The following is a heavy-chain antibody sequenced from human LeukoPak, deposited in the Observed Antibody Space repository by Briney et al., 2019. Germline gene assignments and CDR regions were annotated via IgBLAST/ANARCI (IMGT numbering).Heavy chain of an antibody. CDR3: AKWGGTCRNGVCYSSSYYLDV. D-gene: IGHD2-8*01. CDR2: IWPDRSNK. J-gene: IGHJ6*04. Sequence: GGTLRLLCAASGFSFSSHGMHWVPQAPGKGLEWVAVIWPDRSNKFRLESVQGRFMISRDKSRNTLYIPMNSLRAKDTATYYGAKWGGTCRNGVCYSSSYYLDVWGKGTTVIVSS. CDR1: GFSFSSHG. V-gene: IGHV3-33*03.